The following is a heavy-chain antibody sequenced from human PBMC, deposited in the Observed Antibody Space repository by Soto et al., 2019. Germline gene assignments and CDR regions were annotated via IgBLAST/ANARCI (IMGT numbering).Heavy chain of an antibody. CDR1: GVSITSYY. D-gene: IGHD2-15*01. CDR2: VNTDGLS. V-gene: IGHV4-4*07. Sequence: SETLSLTCSVSGVSITSYYWSWIRQSAGGGLEWMGRVNTDGLSTYSPSFKSRLTMSLDTSKNQVSLRLISVTAADTAVYFCARVPVAVAATEDYYGLDVWGQGTTVTVSS. J-gene: IGHJ6*02. CDR3: ARVPVAVAATEDYYGLDV.